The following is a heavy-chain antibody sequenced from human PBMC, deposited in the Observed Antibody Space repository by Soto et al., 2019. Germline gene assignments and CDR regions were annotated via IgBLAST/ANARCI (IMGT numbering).Heavy chain of an antibody. CDR2: ISHTGNT. J-gene: IGHJ4*02. V-gene: IGHV4-38-2*01. Sequence: SGTLSLTCAVSGDSIIGIYHWAWIRQSPGKGLEWIARISHTGNTYYSPSLKSRVTISIDTSKKQFSLNLASVSAADTAVYYCARAPKVSGSSQTRPDFWGQGTLVTVSS. D-gene: IGHD6-6*01. CDR3: ARAPKVSGSSQTRPDF. CDR1: GDSIIGIYH.